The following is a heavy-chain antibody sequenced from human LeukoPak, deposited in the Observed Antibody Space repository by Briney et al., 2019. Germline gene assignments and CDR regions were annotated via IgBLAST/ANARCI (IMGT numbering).Heavy chain of an antibody. CDR1: GGSISSYY. J-gene: IGHJ4*02. D-gene: IGHD4-17*01. V-gene: IGHV4-59*08. CDR2: IYYSGST. Sequence: SETLSLTCSVSGGSISSYYWSWIRQPPGKGLEWIGYIYYSGSTNYNPSLKSRVTISVDTSKNQFSLKLSSVTAADTAVYYCARGLNDYGDFSHWGQGTLVTVSS. CDR3: ARGLNDYGDFSH.